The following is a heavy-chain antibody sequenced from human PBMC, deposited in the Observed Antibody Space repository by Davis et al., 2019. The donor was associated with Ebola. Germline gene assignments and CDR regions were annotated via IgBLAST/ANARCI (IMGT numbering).Heavy chain of an antibody. V-gene: IGHV4-59*01. CDR3: ARGGTDGDYFDY. CDR2: IYYSGST. D-gene: IGHD1-7*01. CDR1: GGSISSYY. Sequence: PSETLSLTCTVSGGSISSYYWSWIRQPPGKGLEWIGYIYYSGSTNYNPSLKSRVTISVDTSKNQFSLKLSSVTAADTAVYYCARGGTDGDYFDYWGQGTLVTVSS. J-gene: IGHJ4*02.